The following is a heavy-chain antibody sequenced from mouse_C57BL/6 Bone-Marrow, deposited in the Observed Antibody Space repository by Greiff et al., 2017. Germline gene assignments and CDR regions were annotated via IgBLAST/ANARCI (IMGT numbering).Heavy chain of an antibody. Sequence: VQLQQPGAELVKPGASVKLSCKASGYTFTSYWMHWVKQRPGQGLEWIGMIHPNSGSTNYNEKFKSKATLTVDKSSCTAYMQLSSLTSEDSAVYFCAFDYPYAMDYWGQGTSVTVSS. CDR2: IHPNSGST. CDR3: AFDYPYAMDY. V-gene: IGHV1-64*01. D-gene: IGHD2-4*01. J-gene: IGHJ4*01. CDR1: GYTFTSYW.